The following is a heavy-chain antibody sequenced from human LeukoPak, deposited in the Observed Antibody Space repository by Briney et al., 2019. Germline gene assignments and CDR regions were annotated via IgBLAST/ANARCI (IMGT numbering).Heavy chain of an antibody. Sequence: PGGSLRLSCAASGFTFSSYAMSWVRQAPGKGLEWVSAISGSGGSTYYADAVNGRFTISRDNFKNTLYLQMDSLRAEDTAVYYCAKNGITMVRGGPALYWFDPWGQGTLVTVSS. D-gene: IGHD3-10*01. CDR2: ISGSGGST. J-gene: IGHJ5*02. CDR1: GFTFSSYA. V-gene: IGHV3-23*01. CDR3: AKNGITMVRGGPALYWFDP.